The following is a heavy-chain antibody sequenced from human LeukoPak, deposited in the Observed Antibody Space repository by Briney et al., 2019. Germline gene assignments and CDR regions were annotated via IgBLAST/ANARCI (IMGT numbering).Heavy chain of an antibody. V-gene: IGHV3-30*18. CDR1: GFTFSSYG. J-gene: IGHJ4*02. CDR2: ISYDGSKR. Sequence: PGRSLRLSCAASGFTFSSYGMQWVRQAPGKGLEWVAVISYDGSKRYYADSVKGRITISRDNSKNTLYLQMNSLRADDTAVYYCAKNRGLFESCDFWGQGTLVTVSS. CDR3: AKNRGLFESCDF.